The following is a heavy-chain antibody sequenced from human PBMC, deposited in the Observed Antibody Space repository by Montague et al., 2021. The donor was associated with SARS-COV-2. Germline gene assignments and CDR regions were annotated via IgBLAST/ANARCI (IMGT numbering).Heavy chain of an antibody. J-gene: IGHJ5*02. CDR1: GGSISGYY. CDR2: VNHSGST. D-gene: IGHD3-22*01. Sequence: SETLSLTCAVSGGSISGYYWSWIRQPPGKGLEWIGEVNHSGSTNYNPSLKSRVTTSVDTSKNQFSLKLTSVTAADTAVYYCARGPRITMIVVVITDMWFDPWGQGTLVTVSS. CDR3: ARGPRITMIVVVITDMWFDP. V-gene: IGHV4-34*01.